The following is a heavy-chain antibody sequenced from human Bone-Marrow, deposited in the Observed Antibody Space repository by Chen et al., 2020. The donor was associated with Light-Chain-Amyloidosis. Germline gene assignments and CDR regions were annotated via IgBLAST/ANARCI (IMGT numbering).Heavy chain of an antibody. CDR3: TIASDFGDNSSFDL. CDR1: GSSVSDFA. D-gene: IGHD4-17*01. V-gene: IGHV1-24*01. CDR2: FDPEVGET. Sequence: QVQLEQSGAEVKKPGTSVKVSCKVSGSSVSDFAMHWVRQPVGKGLEWMGGFDPEVGETVYAQTFQGRVTMTEDTSTDTAFLELSSLRSGDTAVYFCTIASDFGDNSSFDLWGQGTLVTVSS. J-gene: IGHJ4*02.